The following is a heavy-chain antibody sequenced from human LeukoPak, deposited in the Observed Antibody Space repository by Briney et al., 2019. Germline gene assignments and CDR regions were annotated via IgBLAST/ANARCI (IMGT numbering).Heavy chain of an antibody. J-gene: IGHJ4*02. V-gene: IGHV4-34*01. CDR1: Y. CDR2: INHSGST. CDR3: ARGPYYYGSGSPTKTDY. D-gene: IGHD3-10*01. Sequence: YWIGWIRQPPGKGLEWIGEINHSGSTNYNPSLKSRVTISVDTSKNQFSLKLSSVTAADTAVYYCARGPYYYGSGSPTKTDYWGQGTLVTVSS.